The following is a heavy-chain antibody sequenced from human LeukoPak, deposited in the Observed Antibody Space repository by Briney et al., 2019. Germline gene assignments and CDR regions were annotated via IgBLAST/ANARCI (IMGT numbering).Heavy chain of an antibody. CDR2: IIPIFGTA. J-gene: IGHJ6*02. CDR1: GGTFSSYA. D-gene: IGHD4-17*01. CDR3: ATVVPDYGDYVSYYYGMDV. V-gene: IGHV1-69*13. Sequence: SVKVSCKASGGTFSSYAISWVRQAPGQGLEWMGGIIPIFGTANYAQKFQGRVTITADESTSTACMELSSLRSEDTAVYYCATVVPDYGDYVSYYYGMDVWGQGTTVTVSS.